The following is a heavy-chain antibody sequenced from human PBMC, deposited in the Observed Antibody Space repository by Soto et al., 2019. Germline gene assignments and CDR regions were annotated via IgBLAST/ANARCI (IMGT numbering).Heavy chain of an antibody. CDR3: ARGLTGGGYYYGMDV. V-gene: IGHV1-69*01. D-gene: IGHD3-9*01. Sequence: QVQLVQSGAEVKKPGSSVKVSCKASGGTFSSYAISWVRQAPGQGLEWMGGIIPIFGTANYAQKFQGSVTIAADESTSKAYMDRSSLRSKDTDVYYCARGLTGGGYYYGMDVWGQGTTVTVSS. CDR2: IIPIFGTA. CDR1: GGTFSSYA. J-gene: IGHJ6*02.